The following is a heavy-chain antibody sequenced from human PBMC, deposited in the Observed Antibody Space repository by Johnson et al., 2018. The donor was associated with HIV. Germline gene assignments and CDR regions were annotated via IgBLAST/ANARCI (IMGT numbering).Heavy chain of an antibody. Sequence: VQLVESGGGLVQPGRSLRLSCAASGFTFSSYAMSWVRQAPGKGLEWVSAISGSGGSTYYADSVKGRFTISRDNARNPMFVQMNSLRAEDTAVYYCARSGPNWAFDFWGRGTMVTVSS. CDR2: ISGSGGST. J-gene: IGHJ3*01. V-gene: IGHV3-23*04. CDR1: GFTFSSYA. CDR3: ARSGPNWAFDF. D-gene: IGHD1-1*01.